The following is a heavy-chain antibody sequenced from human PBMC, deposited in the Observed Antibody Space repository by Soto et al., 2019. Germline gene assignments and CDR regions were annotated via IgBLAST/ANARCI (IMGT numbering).Heavy chain of an antibody. CDR3: ARDSYCSSINCYAIEGVDY. D-gene: IGHD2-2*01. Sequence: PGGSLRLSCAASGFTFSDYYMSWIRQAPGKGLEWVSYISSSGSTIYYADSVKGRFTISRDNAKNSLYLQMNSLRAEDTAVYYCARDSYCSSINCYAIEGVDYWGQGTLVTVSS. CDR2: ISSSGSTI. CDR1: GFTFSDYY. J-gene: IGHJ4*02. V-gene: IGHV3-11*01.